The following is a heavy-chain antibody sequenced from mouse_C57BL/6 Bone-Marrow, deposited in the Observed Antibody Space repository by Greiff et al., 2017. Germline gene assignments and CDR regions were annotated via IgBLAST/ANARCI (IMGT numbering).Heavy chain of an antibody. D-gene: IGHD2-2*01. Sequence: VQLQQSGAELVRPGASVKLSCTASGFNIKDDYMHWVKQRPEQGLEWIGGIDPYNGDTKYAPKFKGKATITADTSSNTAYLQLSSVTSEDTAVDYCATAGYGYGGVAYWGQGTMVTVSA. V-gene: IGHV14-1*01. CDR2: IDPYNGDT. CDR1: GFNIKDDY. CDR3: ATAGYGYGGVAY. J-gene: IGHJ3*01.